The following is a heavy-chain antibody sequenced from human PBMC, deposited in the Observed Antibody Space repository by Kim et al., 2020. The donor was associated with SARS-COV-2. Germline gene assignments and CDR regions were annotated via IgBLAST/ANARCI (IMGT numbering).Heavy chain of an antibody. J-gene: IGHJ6*03. CDR1: GYTFTSYD. Sequence: ASVKVSCKASGYTFTSYDINWVRQATGQGLEWRGWMNPNSGNTGYAQKFQGRVTMTRNTSISRAYMERSSLRSEDTPVYYCAGCSLLHIVLMVRPLGYDMDVWGKGTTVTVSS. V-gene: IGHV1-8*01. CDR3: AGCSLLHIVLMVRPLGYDMDV. D-gene: IGHD2-8*01. CDR2: MNPNSGNT.